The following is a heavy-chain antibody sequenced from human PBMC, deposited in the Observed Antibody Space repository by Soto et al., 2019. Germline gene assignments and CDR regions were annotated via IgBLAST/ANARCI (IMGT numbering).Heavy chain of an antibody. CDR2: IWYDGSNK. D-gene: IGHD3-22*01. Sequence: QVQLVESGGGVVQPGSSLRLSCAASGFTFSSYGMHWVRQAPGKGLEWVAVIWYDGSNKYYADSVKGRFTISRDNSKNTLYLQMNSLRAEDTAVYYCARDALFGYDSSGYVDYWGQGTLVTVSS. V-gene: IGHV3-33*01. J-gene: IGHJ4*02. CDR1: GFTFSSYG. CDR3: ARDALFGYDSSGYVDY.